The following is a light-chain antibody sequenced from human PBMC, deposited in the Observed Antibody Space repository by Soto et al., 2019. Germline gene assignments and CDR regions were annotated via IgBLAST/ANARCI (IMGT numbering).Light chain of an antibody. Sequence: ELVMTQSPATLSVSPGERATLSCRASQSISTNLAWYQQKPGQAPRLLIYGASTRATGIPDRFSDSGSGTEFTLTISSLQSEDFAVYYCQQYNNWPPTFGQGTKVEIK. V-gene: IGKV3-15*01. CDR2: GAS. J-gene: IGKJ1*01. CDR3: QQYNNWPPT. CDR1: QSISTN.